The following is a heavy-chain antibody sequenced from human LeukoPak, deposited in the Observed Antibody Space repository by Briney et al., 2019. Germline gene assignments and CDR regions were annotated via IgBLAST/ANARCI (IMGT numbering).Heavy chain of an antibody. CDR1: GFTFSSYG. D-gene: IGHD4-11*01. CDR2: IRYDGSNK. Sequence: GGSLRLSCAASGFTFSSYGMHWVRQAPGKGLEWVAFIRYDGSNKYYADSVKGRFTISRDNSKNTLYLQMNSLRAEDTAVYYCAKGGGTSQERGRYSNYVLDYWGQGTLVTVSS. J-gene: IGHJ4*02. V-gene: IGHV3-30*02. CDR3: AKGGGTSQERGRYSNYVLDY.